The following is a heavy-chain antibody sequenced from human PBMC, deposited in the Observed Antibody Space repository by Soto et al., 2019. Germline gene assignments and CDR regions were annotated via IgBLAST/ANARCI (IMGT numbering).Heavy chain of an antibody. Sequence: PSETLSLTCTVSGGSISSYYWSWIRQPPGKGLEWIGYIYYSGSTNYNPSLKSRVTISVDTSKNQFSLKLSSVTAADTAVYYCARGTAMVKNFDYWGQGTLVTVSS. CDR3: ARGTAMVKNFDY. J-gene: IGHJ4*02. CDR1: GGSISSYY. V-gene: IGHV4-59*01. D-gene: IGHD5-18*01. CDR2: IYYSGST.